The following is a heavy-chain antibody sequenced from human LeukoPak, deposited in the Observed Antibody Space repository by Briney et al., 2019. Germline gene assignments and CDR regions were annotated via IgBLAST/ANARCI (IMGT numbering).Heavy chain of an antibody. CDR3: ARQISSRSAGLDV. J-gene: IGHJ6*04. V-gene: IGHV5-51*01. Sequence: KPGGSLRLSCAASGFTFSDHYMDWVRQAPGKGLEWMGIIYPGDSNTRYSPSFQGQVTISADKSISTAYLQWSSLKASDTAMYYCARQISSRSAGLDVWGKGTTVTVSA. CDR2: IYPGDSNT. D-gene: IGHD6-13*01. CDR1: GFTFSDHY.